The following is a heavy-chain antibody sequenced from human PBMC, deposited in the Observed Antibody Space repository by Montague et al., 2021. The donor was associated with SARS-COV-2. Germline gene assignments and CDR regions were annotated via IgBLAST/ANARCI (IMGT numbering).Heavy chain of an antibody. J-gene: IGHJ4*02. V-gene: IGHV4-59*06. CDR2: IHYSGST. D-gene: IGHD5-24*01. CDR1: GGSFSTYS. Sequence: SETLSLTCAVHGGSFSTYSWNWIRQHPGKGLEWIGYIHYSGSTYYTPSLQSRVAISVDTSKNEFSLKMTSVTAADTAVYYCARDGDEGYFFEYWGQGLLVTVSS. CDR3: ARDGDEGYFFEY.